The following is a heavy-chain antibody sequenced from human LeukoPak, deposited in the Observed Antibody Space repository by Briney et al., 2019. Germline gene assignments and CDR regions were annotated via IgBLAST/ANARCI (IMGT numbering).Heavy chain of an antibody. CDR2: INHSGST. V-gene: IGHV4-34*01. Sequence: PSETLSLTCAVYGGSFSGYYWSWIRQPPGKGREWIGEINHSGSTNYNPSLKSRVTISVDTSKNQFSLRLSSVTAADTAVYYCATTGPFGEPHEGVDYWGQGTLVTVSS. D-gene: IGHD3-10*01. J-gene: IGHJ4*02. CDR1: GGSFSGYY. CDR3: ATTGPFGEPHEGVDY.